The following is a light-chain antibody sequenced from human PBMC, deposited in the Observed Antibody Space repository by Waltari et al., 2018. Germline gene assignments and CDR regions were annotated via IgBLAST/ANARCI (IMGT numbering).Light chain of an antibody. J-gene: IGKJ1*01. V-gene: IGKV3-20*01. Sequence: PGERAPLSCRATESVPANYLAWYQQKPGQAPTLLISGASSRATGIPDRFSGRGSGTDFTLTIARLEPEDFALYYCQQYGETPWTFGQGTKVDLK. CDR3: QQYGETPWT. CDR2: GAS. CDR1: ESVPANY.